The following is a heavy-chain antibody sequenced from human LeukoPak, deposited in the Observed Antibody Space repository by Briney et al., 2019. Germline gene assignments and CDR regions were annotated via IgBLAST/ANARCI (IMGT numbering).Heavy chain of an antibody. D-gene: IGHD1-1*01. CDR1: GGSISSYY. Sequence: PSETLSLTCTVSGGSISSYYWSWIRQPPGKGLEWIGYIYYSGSTNYNPSLKSRVTISVDTSKNQFSLKLSSVTAADTAVYYCARRWNARLYNWFDPWGQGTLVTVSS. J-gene: IGHJ5*02. CDR2: IYYSGST. CDR3: ARRWNARLYNWFDP. V-gene: IGHV4-59*01.